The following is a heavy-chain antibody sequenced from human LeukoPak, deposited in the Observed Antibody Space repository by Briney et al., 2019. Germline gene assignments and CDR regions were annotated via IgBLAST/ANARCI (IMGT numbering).Heavy chain of an antibody. CDR1: GFTFSSYG. V-gene: IGHV3-48*01. J-gene: IGHJ4*02. D-gene: IGHD6-13*01. CDR2: ISPSSSTI. Sequence: GGSLRLSCAASGFTFSSYGMNRVRQAPGKGLEWVSYISPSSSTIYYADSGKGRFTISRDNAKNSLYLQMNSLRAEDTAVYYCAREHTPFGSSCTAAYWGQGTLVTVSS. CDR3: AREHTPFGSSCTAAY.